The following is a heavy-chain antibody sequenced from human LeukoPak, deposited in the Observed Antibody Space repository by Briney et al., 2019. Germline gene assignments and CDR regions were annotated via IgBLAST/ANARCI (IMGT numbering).Heavy chain of an antibody. CDR2: KWFDGSNK. V-gene: IGHV3-33*01. Sequence: GGSLRLSCAASGFTFSSYGMHGVRQAPEKGLEWVAVKWFDGSNKYYADSVKGRFTISRDNSKNTLFLQMNSLRADDTAVYYCATDQFYVPDYWGQGTLVTVSS. J-gene: IGHJ4*02. CDR1: GFTFSSYG. CDR3: ATDQFYVPDY. D-gene: IGHD3-16*01.